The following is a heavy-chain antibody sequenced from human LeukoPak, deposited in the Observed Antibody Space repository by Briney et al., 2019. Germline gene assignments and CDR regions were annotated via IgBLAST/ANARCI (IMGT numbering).Heavy chain of an antibody. Sequence: SETLSLTCTVSGRSISSGSYYWSWIRQPAGKGLEWIRRIYTSGSTNYNPSLKSRVTITVDTSKTKFSLKLSSVTAADTAVYYGARAGYSYGYVDYWGQGTLVTVSS. V-gene: IGHV4-61*02. CDR3: ARAGYSYGYVDY. CDR2: IYTSGST. J-gene: IGHJ4*02. D-gene: IGHD5-18*01. CDR1: GRSISSGSYY.